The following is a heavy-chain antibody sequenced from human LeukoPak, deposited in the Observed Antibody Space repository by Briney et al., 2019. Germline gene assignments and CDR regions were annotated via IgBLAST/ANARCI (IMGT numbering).Heavy chain of an antibody. J-gene: IGHJ4*02. CDR2: FSAYNRST. CDR3: ARPYDSSGYYNYSFDN. CDR1: GYSFITYG. V-gene: IGHV1-18*01. D-gene: IGHD3-22*01. Sequence: ASVKVSCKASGYSFITYGISWVRQAPGQGLECIGWFSAYNRSTDYAQNLQGRVTMTTYTSTSTAYLEMRSLRSDDTAVYYCARPYDSSGYYNYSFDNWGQGTLVTVSS.